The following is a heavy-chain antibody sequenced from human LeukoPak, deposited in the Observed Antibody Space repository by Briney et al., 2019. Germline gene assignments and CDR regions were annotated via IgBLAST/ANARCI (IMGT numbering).Heavy chain of an antibody. V-gene: IGHV3-66*01. CDR1: GFTVSSNY. CDR2: IYSGGTT. J-gene: IGHJ5*02. CDR3: ASKLTTGS. D-gene: IGHD4-17*01. Sequence: GGSLRLSCLVSGFTVSSNYMSWVRQTPGKGLEWVSVIYSGGTTKYADSVKGRFTIYRDTSKNTLYLQMNSLRVEDTAAYYCASKLTTGSWGRGILVTVSS.